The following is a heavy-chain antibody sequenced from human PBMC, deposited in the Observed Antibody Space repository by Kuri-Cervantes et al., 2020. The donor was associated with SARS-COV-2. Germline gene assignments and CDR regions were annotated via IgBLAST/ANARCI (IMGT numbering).Heavy chain of an antibody. J-gene: IGHJ3*02. D-gene: IGHD7-27*01. CDR1: GGSISSYY. Sequence: GSLRLSCTVSGGSISSYYWSWIRQPPGKGLEWIGEINHSGSTNYNPSLKSRVTISVDTSKNQFSLKLSSVTAADTAVYYCARAGDNWGQGDDAFDIWGQGTMVTVSS. CDR3: ARAGDNWGQGDDAFDI. V-gene: IGHV4-34*01. CDR2: INHSGST.